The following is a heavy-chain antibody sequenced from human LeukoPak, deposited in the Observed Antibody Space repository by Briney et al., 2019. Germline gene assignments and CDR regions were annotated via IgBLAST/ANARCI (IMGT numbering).Heavy chain of an antibody. Sequence: GASVKVSCKTSGYTFTNYGISWVRQAPGQGLEWMGWISAYNGNTNYEQKFQGRVTMTTDTMTTDTSTSTAYMELRSLRSDDTAVYYCARRIGPQQLVPVYNWFDPWGQGTLVTVSS. CDR3: ARRIGPQQLVPVYNWFDP. D-gene: IGHD6-13*01. V-gene: IGHV1-18*01. CDR1: GYTFTNYG. CDR2: ISAYNGNT. J-gene: IGHJ5*02.